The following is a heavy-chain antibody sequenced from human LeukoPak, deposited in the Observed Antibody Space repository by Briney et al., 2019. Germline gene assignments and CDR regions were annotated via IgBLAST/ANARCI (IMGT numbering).Heavy chain of an antibody. Sequence: PGGSLRLSCEASGFTFTTYSMTWVRQAPGKGLEWVSSISSSGSYIYFADSVKGRFTISRDNAKNSLYLQMNSLRAEDTAVYYCARDYYGDYYFDYWGQGTLVTVSS. V-gene: IGHV3-21*01. CDR2: ISSSGSYI. CDR3: ARDYYGDYYFDY. J-gene: IGHJ4*02. D-gene: IGHD4-17*01. CDR1: GFTFTTYS.